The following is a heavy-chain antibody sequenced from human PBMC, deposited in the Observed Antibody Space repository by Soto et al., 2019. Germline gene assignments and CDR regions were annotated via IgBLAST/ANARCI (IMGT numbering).Heavy chain of an antibody. J-gene: IGHJ3*02. Sequence: EVQLVESGGGLVQPGRSLRLSCTTSGFSFGAYTMGYFRQAPRKGLEWVGFIRTRRFGGTAEYAASVKGRFTLSRDDSKRIAYLQRNSLKNEDTAVYYCTREAYTFGGVVVINDAFDIWGQGTMVTVSS. CDR1: GFSFGAYT. CDR3: TREAYTFGGVVVINDAFDI. CDR2: IRTRRFGGTA. D-gene: IGHD3-16*02. V-gene: IGHV3-49*03.